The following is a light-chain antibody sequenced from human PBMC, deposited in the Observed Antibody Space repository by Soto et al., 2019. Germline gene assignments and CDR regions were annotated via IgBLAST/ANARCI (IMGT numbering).Light chain of an antibody. Sequence: QAVVTQPPSASGTPGQRVTISCSGSSSNIGSNTVNWYQQLPGTAPKLLIYSNNQRPSGVPDRFSGYRSGTSASLAISGLQSEDEGDYYCAAWDDSLNGRGVFGGGTKLTVL. CDR2: SNN. CDR3: AAWDDSLNGRGV. J-gene: IGLJ3*02. V-gene: IGLV1-44*01. CDR1: SSNIGSNT.